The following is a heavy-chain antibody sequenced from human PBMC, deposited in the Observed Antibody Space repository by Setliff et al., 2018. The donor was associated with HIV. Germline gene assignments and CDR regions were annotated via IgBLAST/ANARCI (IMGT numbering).Heavy chain of an antibody. CDR2: IHYSGST. V-gene: IGHV4-31*03. CDR3: ARGTGAQYGYYFDY. Sequence: TLSLTCTVPGGSIKYGDYYWTWIRQSPGKGLEWIGYIHYSGSTDYNPSLKSRSSISINKSKKQFFLRLNSVTAADTAVYYCARGTGAQYGYYFDYWGQGTLVTVSS. CDR1: GGSIKYGDYY. D-gene: IGHD4-17*01. J-gene: IGHJ4*02.